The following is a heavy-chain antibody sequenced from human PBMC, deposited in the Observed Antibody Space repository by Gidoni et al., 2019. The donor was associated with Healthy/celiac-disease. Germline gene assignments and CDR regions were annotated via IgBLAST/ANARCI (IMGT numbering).Heavy chain of an antibody. Sequence: EVQLVESGGGLVQPGRSLRLSCAASGFTFDDYAMHWVRQAPGKGLEWVSGISWNSGSIGYADSVKGRITISRDNAKNSLYLQMNSLRAEDTALYYCAKAYDFWSAFDYWGQGTLVTVSS. CDR3: AKAYDFWSAFDY. D-gene: IGHD3-3*01. CDR2: ISWNSGSI. V-gene: IGHV3-9*01. J-gene: IGHJ4*02. CDR1: GFTFDDYA.